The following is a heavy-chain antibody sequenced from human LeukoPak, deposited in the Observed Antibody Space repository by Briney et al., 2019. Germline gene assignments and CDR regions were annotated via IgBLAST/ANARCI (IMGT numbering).Heavy chain of an antibody. V-gene: IGHV2-5*02. Sequence: SGPTLVNPTQTLTLTCTFSGLSLSTSGVGVGWIRQPPGKALEWLALIYWDDDKRYSPSLKSRLTITKDTSKNQVVLTMTNMDPVDTATYYCAHNAPAVRGVIIGNWFDPWGQGTLVTVSS. CDR1: GLSLSTSGVG. D-gene: IGHD3-10*01. CDR2: IYWDDDK. J-gene: IGHJ5*02. CDR3: AHNAPAVRGVIIGNWFDP.